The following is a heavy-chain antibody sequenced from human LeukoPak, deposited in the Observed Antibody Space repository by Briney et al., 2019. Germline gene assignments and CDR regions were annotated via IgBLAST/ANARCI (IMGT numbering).Heavy chain of an antibody. D-gene: IGHD2-21*02. CDR3: ARDNCGGDCYSDRYFDY. CDR1: GGSFSGYY. V-gene: IGHV4-31*11. J-gene: IGHJ4*02. CDR2: IYYSGST. Sequence: SETLSLTCAVYGGSFSGYYWSWIRQHPGKGLEWIGYIYYSGSTYYNPSLKSRVTISVDTSKNQFSLKLSSVTAADTAVYYCARDNCGGDCYSDRYFDYWGQGTLVTVSS.